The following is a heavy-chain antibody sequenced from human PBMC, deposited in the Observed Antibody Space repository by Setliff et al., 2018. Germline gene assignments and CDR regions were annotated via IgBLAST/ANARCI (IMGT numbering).Heavy chain of an antibody. Sequence: PSETLSLTCSVSGGSISSGSDYWTWIRQPAGKGLEWIGHINRRGSTNFSPSLKSRVTISLDTSKNQFSLNLTSVTAADTAVYYCARASSGWYYYMDVWGKGTTVTVSS. CDR1: GGSISSGSDY. D-gene: IGHD6-19*01. CDR2: INRRGST. CDR3: ARASSGWYYYMDV. V-gene: IGHV4-61*09. J-gene: IGHJ6*03.